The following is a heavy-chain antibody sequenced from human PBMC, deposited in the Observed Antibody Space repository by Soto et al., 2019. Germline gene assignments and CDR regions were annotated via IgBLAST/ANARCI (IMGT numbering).Heavy chain of an antibody. V-gene: IGHV4-59*01. D-gene: IGHD4-4*01. Sequence: SETLSLTCTVSGGSISSYYWSWIRQPPGKGLEWIGYIYYSGSTNYNPSVKSRVTILVDTSMNQFSLKLSSVTAADTAVYYGARGEGTVTTWGYYYYGMDVWGQGTTVTVSS. CDR1: GGSISSYY. J-gene: IGHJ6*02. CDR3: ARGEGTVTTWGYYYYGMDV. CDR2: IYYSGST.